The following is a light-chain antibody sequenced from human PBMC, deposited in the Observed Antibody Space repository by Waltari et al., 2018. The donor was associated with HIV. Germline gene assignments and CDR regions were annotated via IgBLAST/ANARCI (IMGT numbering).Light chain of an antibody. CDR2: GNV. J-gene: IGLJ2*01. Sequence: QSVLTQPPSVSATPGQRVTISCSGSSSNIGNNIVTWYQQLPGTAPKLIIYGNVRGPSGVPDRFSGPKSGTAASLAISGLQSEDEADYYCATWDDSLNGPLFGGGTKLTVL. CDR1: SSNIGNNI. CDR3: ATWDDSLNGPL. V-gene: IGLV1-44*01.